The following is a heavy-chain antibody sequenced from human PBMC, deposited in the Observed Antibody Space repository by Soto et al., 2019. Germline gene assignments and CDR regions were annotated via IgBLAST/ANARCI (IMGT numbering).Heavy chain of an antibody. J-gene: IGHJ4*02. CDR3: ARRIIGTPSPNFDS. Sequence: SETLSLTCAVYGGSISRSNWWSWVRQPPGKGLEWIGEIYDSGSTNYNPSLKSRITISLDKSKNQFSLKLSSVTAADTAVYYCARRIIGTPSPNFDSWGQGTPVTVSS. D-gene: IGHD1-7*01. CDR1: GGSISRSNW. CDR2: IYDSGST. V-gene: IGHV4-4*02.